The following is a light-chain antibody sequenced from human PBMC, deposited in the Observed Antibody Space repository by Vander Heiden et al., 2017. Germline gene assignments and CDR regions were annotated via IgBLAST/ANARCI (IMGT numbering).Light chain of an antibody. J-gene: IGLJ1*01. Sequence: SYELTHQPSVSVSPGQTARITCAGDALPKQYAYWYQQKPGQAPVLVIYKDSERPSGIPERFCGSSSGRTVTLTMSGVQAEDEADYYCQSADSSGTFYVFGTGTKVTVL. CDR3: QSADSSGTFYV. CDR2: KDS. V-gene: IGLV3-25*03. CDR1: ALPKQY.